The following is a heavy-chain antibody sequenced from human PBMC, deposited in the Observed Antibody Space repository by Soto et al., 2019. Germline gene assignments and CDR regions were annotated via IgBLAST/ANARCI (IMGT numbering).Heavy chain of an antibody. V-gene: IGHV1-18*01. J-gene: IGHJ5*02. Sequence: ASVKVSCKASGYIFTSYGISWVRQAPGQGLEWMGWISPYNGNTNYVQKLQGRVTITTDKSTSTAYMELSSLRSEDTAVYYCARSLRRITMIVGLDPWGQGTLVTVSS. D-gene: IGHD3-22*01. CDR1: GYIFTSYG. CDR3: ARSLRRITMIVGLDP. CDR2: ISPYNGNT.